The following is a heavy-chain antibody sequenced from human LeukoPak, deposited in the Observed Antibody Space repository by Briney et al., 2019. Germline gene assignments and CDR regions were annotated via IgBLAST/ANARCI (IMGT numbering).Heavy chain of an antibody. J-gene: IGHJ4*02. V-gene: IGHV4-39*01. CDR1: GGSISSSSYY. Sequence: PSETLSLTCTVSGGSISSSSYYWGWIRQPPGKGLEWIGSIYYSGSTYYNPPLKSRVTISVDTSKNQFSLKLSSVTAADTAVYYCARHPGGGRFLEWFPYYFDYWGQGTLVTVSS. CDR3: ARHPGGGRFLEWFPYYFDY. CDR2: IYYSGST. D-gene: IGHD3-3*01.